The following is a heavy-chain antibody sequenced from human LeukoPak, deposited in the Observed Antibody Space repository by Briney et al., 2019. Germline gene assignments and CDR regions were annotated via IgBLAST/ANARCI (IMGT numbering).Heavy chain of an antibody. CDR3: ARIRDGYNDAYDI. V-gene: IGHV1-69*05. D-gene: IGHD5-24*01. CDR1: GGTFSSYA. Sequence: SVKVSCKASGGTFSSYAISWVRQAPGQGLEWMGGIIPIFGTANYAQKFQGRVTMTRDTSTSTVYMELSSLRSEDTAIYYCARIRDGYNDAYDIWGQGTVVTVPS. J-gene: IGHJ3*02. CDR2: IIPIFGTA.